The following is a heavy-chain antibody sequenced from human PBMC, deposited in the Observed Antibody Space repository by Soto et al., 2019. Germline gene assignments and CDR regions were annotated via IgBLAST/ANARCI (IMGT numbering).Heavy chain of an antibody. CDR3: ARVAPEYSSTPRRFDY. CDR1: GFTFGIYA. J-gene: IGHJ4*02. D-gene: IGHD6-13*01. Sequence: QAGGSLRLSCAASGFTFGIYAMSWVRQAPGKGLEWVSSISGSGGSIYYAHSVKGRFTISRDKTKNTLDLQMNSLRAEDTAVYHCARVAPEYSSTPRRFDYWGQGTLVTVSS. V-gene: IGHV3-23*01. CDR2: ISGSGGSI.